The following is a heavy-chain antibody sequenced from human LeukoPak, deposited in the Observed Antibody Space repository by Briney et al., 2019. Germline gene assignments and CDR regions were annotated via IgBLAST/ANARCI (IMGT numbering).Heavy chain of an antibody. J-gene: IGHJ4*02. CDR1: GFTFSSYW. V-gene: IGHV3-7*01. CDR3: ARVVSKEDCGGDCYSEYFDY. D-gene: IGHD2-21*02. CDR2: IKQDGSEK. Sequence: GGSLRLSCAASGFTFSSYWMSWVRQAPGKGLEWVANIKQDGSEKYYVDSVKGRFTISRDNAKNSLYLQMNSLRAEDTAVYYCARVVSKEDCGGDCYSEYFDYWGQGTLVTVSS.